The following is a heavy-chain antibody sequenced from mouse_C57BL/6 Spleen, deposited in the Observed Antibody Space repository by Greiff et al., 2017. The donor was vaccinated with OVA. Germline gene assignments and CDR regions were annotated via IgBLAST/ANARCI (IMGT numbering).Heavy chain of an antibody. CDR2: INPGSGGT. Sequence: QVQLKESGAELVRPGTSVKVSCKASGYAFTNYLIEWVKQRPGQGLEWIGVINPGSGGTNYNEKFKGKATLTADKTSSTAYMQLSSLTSEDSAVYFCAREDDYDGFAYWGQGTLVTVSA. D-gene: IGHD2-4*01. CDR3: AREDDYDGFAY. V-gene: IGHV1-54*01. J-gene: IGHJ3*01. CDR1: GYAFTNYL.